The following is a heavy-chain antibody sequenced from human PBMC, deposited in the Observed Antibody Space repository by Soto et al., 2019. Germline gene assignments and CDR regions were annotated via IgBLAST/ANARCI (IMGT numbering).Heavy chain of an antibody. CDR2: MNPNSGNT. V-gene: IGHV1-8*01. Sequence: ASVKVSCKASGYTFTSYDINWVRQATGQGLEWMGWMNPNSGNTGYAQKFQGRVTMTRNTSISTAYMELSSLRSEDTAVYYCARAPITIFGVAYNDNWFDPWGQGTLVTVSS. CDR1: GYTFTSYD. J-gene: IGHJ5*02. CDR3: ARAPITIFGVAYNDNWFDP. D-gene: IGHD3-3*01.